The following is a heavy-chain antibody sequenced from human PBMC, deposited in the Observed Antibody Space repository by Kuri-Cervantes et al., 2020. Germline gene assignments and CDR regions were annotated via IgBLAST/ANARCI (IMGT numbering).Heavy chain of an antibody. CDR3: ASRGYSYGYDYYYGMDV. D-gene: IGHD5-18*01. Sequence: SVKVSCKASGGTFSSYAISWVRQAPGQGLEWMGGIIPIFGTANYAQKFQGRVTITADESTSTAYMELSSLRSEDAAVYYCASRGYSYGYDYYYGMDVWGQGTTVTVSS. CDR1: GGTFSSYA. V-gene: IGHV1-69*13. CDR2: IIPIFGTA. J-gene: IGHJ6*02.